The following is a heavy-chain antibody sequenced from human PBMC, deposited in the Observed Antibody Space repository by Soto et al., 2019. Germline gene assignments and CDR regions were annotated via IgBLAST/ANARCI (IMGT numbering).Heavy chain of an antibody. CDR3: ARPGLTVPGTRYFDY. J-gene: IGHJ4*02. Sequence: EVQLLESGGGLVQPGGSLRLACAASGFTFNTYAMSWVRQAPGKGLEWVSAIGSAGTAIQHADSVNGRVTISKDNSKDTVRLQMNSLTAEDTAGYYCARPGLTVPGTRYFDYWGQGALVTVSS. D-gene: IGHD6-19*01. CDR1: GFTFNTYA. V-gene: IGHV3-23*05. CDR2: IGSAGTAI.